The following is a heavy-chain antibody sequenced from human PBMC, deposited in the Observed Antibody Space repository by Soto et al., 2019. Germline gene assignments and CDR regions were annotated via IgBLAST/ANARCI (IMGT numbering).Heavy chain of an antibody. Sequence: ASVKVSCKASEYTFTGYYMHWVRQAPGQGLEWMGWINPNSGGTNYAQKFQGRVTMTRDTSISTAYMELSRLRSDDTAVYYCARDARKIYDSSGYYFDYWGQGTLVTVSS. CDR1: EYTFTGYY. CDR2: INPNSGGT. V-gene: IGHV1-2*02. CDR3: ARDARKIYDSSGYYFDY. D-gene: IGHD3-22*01. J-gene: IGHJ4*02.